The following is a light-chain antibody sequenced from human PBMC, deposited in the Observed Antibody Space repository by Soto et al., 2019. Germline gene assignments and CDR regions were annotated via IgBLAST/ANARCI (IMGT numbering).Light chain of an antibody. J-gene: IGLJ7*01. CDR1: SSNIGAGYD. Sequence: QAVVTQPPSVSGAPGQRVTISCTGSSSNIGAGYDVHWYQQLPGTAPKLLIYGNSNRPSGVPDRFSGSKSGTSASLAITGLQAEDEADYYCQSYDSSLSGFYVFGPGTQLTVL. CDR2: GNS. V-gene: IGLV1-40*01. CDR3: QSYDSSLSGFYV.